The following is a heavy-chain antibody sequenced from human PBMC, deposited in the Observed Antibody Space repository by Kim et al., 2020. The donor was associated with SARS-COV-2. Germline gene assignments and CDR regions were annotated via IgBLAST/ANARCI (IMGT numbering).Heavy chain of an antibody. CDR2: IYYSGST. CDR1: GGSISSSSYY. CDR3: AGLNWNDDPYYYYGMDV. V-gene: IGHV4-39*07. Sequence: SETLSLTCTVSGGSISSSSYYWGWIRQPPGKGLEWIGSIYYSGSTYYNPSLKSRVTISVDTSKNQFSLKLSSVTAADTAVYYCAGLNWNDDPYYYYGMDVWGQGTTVTVSS. J-gene: IGHJ6*02. D-gene: IGHD1-20*01.